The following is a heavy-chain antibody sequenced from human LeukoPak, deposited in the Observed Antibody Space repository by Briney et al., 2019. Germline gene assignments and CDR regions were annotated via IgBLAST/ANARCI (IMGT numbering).Heavy chain of an antibody. V-gene: IGHV3-7*01. J-gene: IGHJ6*03. D-gene: IGHD1-26*01. CDR1: GFTFSSSE. CDR2: IKQDGSEK. CDR3: ARALKGLRRRIGGTSTYEYSYYMDV. Sequence: PGGSLRLSCAASGFTFSSSEMNWVREALGKGVEWGANIKQDGSEKYYVDSVEGRFTISRDNGKNSLYLQMNSLRAEDTAVYYCARALKGLRRRIGGTSTYEYSYYMDVWGKGTTVTISS.